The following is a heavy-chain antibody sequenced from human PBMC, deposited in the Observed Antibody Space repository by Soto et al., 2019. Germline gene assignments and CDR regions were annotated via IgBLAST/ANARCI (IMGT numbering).Heavy chain of an antibody. CDR2: IYYSGST. J-gene: IGHJ4*02. V-gene: IGHV4-61*01. Sequence: SETLSLTCTVSGGSVSSGSYYCSWIRQPPGKGLEWIGYIYYSGSTNYNPSLKSRVTISVDTSKNQFSLKLSSVTAADTAVYYCARVRRGQQLVIGWGQGTLVTVSS. D-gene: IGHD6-13*01. CDR3: ARVRRGQQLVIG. CDR1: GGSVSSGSYY.